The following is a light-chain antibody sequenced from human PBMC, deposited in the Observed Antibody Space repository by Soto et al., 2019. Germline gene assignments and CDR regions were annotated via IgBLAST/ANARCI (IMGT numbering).Light chain of an antibody. CDR2: DAA. Sequence: DIHLTQSPSTLSGSVSDRVTITCRASQTISSWLAWYQQKPGKAPVLLIYDAANLATGVPPRFSGSGSGRDFTLTISSLQPEDIAAYYCQQYDRLPITVGQGTRLEIK. J-gene: IGKJ5*01. CDR3: QQYDRLPIT. V-gene: IGKV1-5*01. CDR1: QTISSW.